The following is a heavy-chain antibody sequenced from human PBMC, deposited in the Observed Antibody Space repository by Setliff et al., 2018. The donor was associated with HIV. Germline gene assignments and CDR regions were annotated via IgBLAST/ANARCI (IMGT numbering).Heavy chain of an antibody. CDR1: GGSISNSRYY. J-gene: IGHJ5*02. Sequence: SETLSLTCTVSGGSISNSRYYWSWIRQPPGKGLEWIGSIYYSGSTYYNPSLKSRGTISVDTSTNQFSLKLSSVTAADAAVYYCASRVYYYDSSGYLREEGFDPWGQGTLVTVSS. CDR2: IYYSGST. D-gene: IGHD3-22*01. V-gene: IGHV4-39*01. CDR3: ASRVYYYDSSGYLREEGFDP.